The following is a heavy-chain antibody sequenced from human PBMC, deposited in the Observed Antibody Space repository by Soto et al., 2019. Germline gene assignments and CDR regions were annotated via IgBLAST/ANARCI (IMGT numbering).Heavy chain of an antibody. J-gene: IGHJ4*02. CDR1: GFTFSSYA. D-gene: IGHD3-10*01. V-gene: IGHV3-23*01. CDR3: ATKGRVWFGELPLDY. Sequence: GGSLRLSCAASGFTFSSYAMSWVRQAPGKGLEWVSAISGSGGSTYYADSVKGRFTISRDNSKNTLFLQMNGLRAEDTAVYYCATKGRVWFGELPLDYWGQGTLVTVSS. CDR2: ISGSGGST.